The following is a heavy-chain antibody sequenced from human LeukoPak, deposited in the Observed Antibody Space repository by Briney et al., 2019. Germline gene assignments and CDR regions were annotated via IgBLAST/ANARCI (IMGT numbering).Heavy chain of an antibody. CDR3: AAVLGSGSYLYYFDY. V-gene: IGHV1-58*01. Sequence: SVKDSCKASGFTFTSSAVQGVRQARGQRLEWIGWIVVGSGNTNSAQKFQERVTITRDMSTSTAYMEWSSLRSEDTAVYYCAAVLGSGSYLYYFDYWGQGTLVTVSS. CDR1: GFTFTSSA. D-gene: IGHD3-10*01. J-gene: IGHJ4*02. CDR2: IVVGSGNT.